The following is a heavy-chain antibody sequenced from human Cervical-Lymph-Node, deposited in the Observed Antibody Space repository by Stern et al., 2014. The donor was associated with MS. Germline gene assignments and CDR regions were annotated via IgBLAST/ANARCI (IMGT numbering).Heavy chain of an antibody. CDR1: GYTFSNFD. V-gene: IGHV1-8*01. CDR2: MNPHSGNT. CDR3: AREPMGAANYFDY. Sequence: VQLVQSGAEVMQPGASVRVSCRTSGYTFSNFDINWVRQAPGQGLELMGWMNPHSGNTGYAQRFQGRVAMTRDNSISTAYMELSGLTSEDTAIYYCAREPMGAANYFDYWGQGILVTVSS. J-gene: IGHJ4*02. D-gene: IGHD1-26*01.